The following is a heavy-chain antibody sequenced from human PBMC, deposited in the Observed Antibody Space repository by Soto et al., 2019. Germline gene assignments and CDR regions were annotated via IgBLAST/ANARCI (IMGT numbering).Heavy chain of an antibody. J-gene: IGHJ4*02. CDR2: LYHRGST. Sequence: QRQLQESGSGLVKPSQTLSLTCAVSGGSISSGGYSWSWIRQPPGKGLEWIGYLYHRGSTYYNPSLKTRVTRSGERSKNQFSLKLSSVTAADTAVYYCARGGKKVTTFDYWGQGTLVTVSS. V-gene: IGHV4-30-2*01. D-gene: IGHD4-17*01. CDR1: GGSISSGGYS. CDR3: ARGGKKVTTFDY.